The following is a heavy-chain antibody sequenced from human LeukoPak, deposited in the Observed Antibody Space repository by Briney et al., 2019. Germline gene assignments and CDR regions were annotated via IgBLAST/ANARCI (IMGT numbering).Heavy chain of an antibody. J-gene: IGHJ5*02. CDR3: ARTPEADYVWGRGDWFDP. D-gene: IGHD3-16*01. Sequence: GRSLRLSCAASGFTFSTYAMHWVRQAPGKGLEWVALISFDGSNKYYADSVNGRFTISRDNSKNTLYLQMNSLRSDDTAVYYCARTPEADYVWGRGDWFDPWGQGTLVTVSS. V-gene: IGHV3-30*03. CDR2: ISFDGSNK. CDR1: GFTFSTYA.